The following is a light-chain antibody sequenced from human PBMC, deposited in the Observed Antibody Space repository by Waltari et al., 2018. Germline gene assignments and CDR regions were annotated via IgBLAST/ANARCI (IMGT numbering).Light chain of an antibody. CDR1: QSLLHSNGYNY. V-gene: IGKV2-28*01. CDR3: MQALQTLLT. Sequence: DIVMTQSPVSLPVTPGEPASISCMSSQSLLHSNGYNYLHWYLQKPGQSPQLLIYLGSHRASGVPDRFSGSGSGTDFTLKISRVEAEDVGIYYCMQALQTLLTFGGGTKVEIK. CDR2: LGS. J-gene: IGKJ4*01.